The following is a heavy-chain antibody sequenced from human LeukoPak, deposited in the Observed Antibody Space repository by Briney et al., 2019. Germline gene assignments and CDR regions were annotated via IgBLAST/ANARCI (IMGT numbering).Heavy chain of an antibody. Sequence: ASVKVSCKASGYTFTSYAMHWVRQAPGQRLEWMGWINAGNSNTKYSQKFQGRVTITRDTSASTAYMELSSLRSEDTAVYYCARVQGGYPPAFFDYWGQGTLVTVSS. CDR2: INAGNSNT. D-gene: IGHD3-22*01. V-gene: IGHV1-3*01. CDR1: GYTFTSYA. CDR3: ARVQGGYPPAFFDY. J-gene: IGHJ4*02.